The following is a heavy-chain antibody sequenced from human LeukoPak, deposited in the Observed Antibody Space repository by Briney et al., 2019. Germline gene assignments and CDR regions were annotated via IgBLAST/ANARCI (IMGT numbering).Heavy chain of an antibody. V-gene: IGHV1-2*02. CDR1: GYTFTDYY. CDR2: INPHSGGI. Sequence: ASVKVSCKASGYTFTDYYIHWVRQAPEQGLEWMGWINPHSGGINYAQKFQGRVTMTRDTSINTAYMELSSLRSDDTAIYYCARRIGYYDILTGYYGSYFDYWGQGTLVTVSS. CDR3: ARRIGYYDILTGYYGSYFDY. D-gene: IGHD3-9*01. J-gene: IGHJ4*02.